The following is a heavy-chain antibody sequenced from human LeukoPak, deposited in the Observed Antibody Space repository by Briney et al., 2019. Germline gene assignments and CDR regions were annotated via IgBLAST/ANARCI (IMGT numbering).Heavy chain of an antibody. CDR1: GGTFSSYA. J-gene: IGHJ4*02. CDR3: ASRPSRYYYGSGTPLR. CDR2: IIPIFGTA. V-gene: IGHV1-69*13. Sequence: ASVKVSCKASGGTFSSYAISWVRQAPGQGLEWMGGIIPIFGTANYAQKFQGRVTITADESTSTAYMELSSLRSEDTAVYYCASRPSRYYYGSGTPLRWGQGTLVTVSS. D-gene: IGHD3-10*01.